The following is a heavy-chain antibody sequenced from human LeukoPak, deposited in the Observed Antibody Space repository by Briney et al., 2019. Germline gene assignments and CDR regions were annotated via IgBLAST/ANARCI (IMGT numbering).Heavy chain of an antibody. D-gene: IGHD5-12*01. CDR2: IDPNSGGT. CDR3: ASPATNSGYEPRFDY. V-gene: IGHV1-2*02. CDR1: GYTFTGYY. Sequence: ASAKVSCKASGYTFTGYYMHWVRQAPGQGLEWMGWIDPNSGGTNYAQKFQGRVTMTRDTSISTAYMELSRLRSDDTAVYYCASPATNSGYEPRFDYWGQGTLVTVSS. J-gene: IGHJ4*02.